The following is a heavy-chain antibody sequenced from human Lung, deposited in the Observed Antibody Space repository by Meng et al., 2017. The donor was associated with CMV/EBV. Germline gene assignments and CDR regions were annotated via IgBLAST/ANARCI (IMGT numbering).Heavy chain of an antibody. CDR1: GFTFSNAW. Sequence: GESXKISXAASGFTFSNAWMSWVRQAPGKGLEGVGRIKSKTDGGTTDYAAPVKGRFTISRDDSKNTLYLQMNSLKTEDTAVYYCTTDFPVAGVETNAFDIWGQGXMVTVSS. V-gene: IGHV3-15*01. D-gene: IGHD6-19*01. J-gene: IGHJ3*02. CDR2: IKSKTDGGTT. CDR3: TTDFPVAGVETNAFDI.